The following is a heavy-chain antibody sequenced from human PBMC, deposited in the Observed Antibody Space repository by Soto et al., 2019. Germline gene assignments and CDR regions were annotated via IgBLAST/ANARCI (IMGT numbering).Heavy chain of an antibody. CDR3: ERDGNFGAKGGSLDI. D-gene: IGHD3-16*01. CDR1: GFTFRTYG. J-gene: IGHJ3*02. Sequence: PGGSLRLSCAASGFTFRTYGMHWVRQAPGKGLEWVAIFWYDGSNKYYAESVKGRFTISRDNSKNTLYLQMNSLRAEDTAVYYCERDGNFGAKGGSLDIWGQGTMVTVSS. CDR2: FWYDGSNK. V-gene: IGHV3-33*01.